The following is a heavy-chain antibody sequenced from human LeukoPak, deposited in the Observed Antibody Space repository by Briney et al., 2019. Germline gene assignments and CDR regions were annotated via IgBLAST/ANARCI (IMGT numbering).Heavy chain of an antibody. CDR2: IYDSGST. CDR3: ARGRYYFDY. CDR1: GGSIRSSYYY. D-gene: IGHD3-10*01. V-gene: IGHV4-39*01. J-gene: IGHJ4*02. Sequence: PSETLSLTCTVSGGSIRSSYYYWGWIRQPPGKGLEWIGSIYDSGSTYYNPSLKSRVTISVDTSKNQFSLKLNSVTAADTAVYYCARGRYYFDYWGQGTLVTVSS.